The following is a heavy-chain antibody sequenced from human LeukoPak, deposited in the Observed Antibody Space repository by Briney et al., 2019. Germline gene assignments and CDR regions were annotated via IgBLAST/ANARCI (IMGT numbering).Heavy chain of an antibody. Sequence: ASVKVSCKASGYTFTGYYMHWVRQAPGRGLEWMGWINPNSGGTNYAQKFQGRVTMTRDTSISTAYMELSRLRSDDTAVYYCARASPTEGAFDIWGQGTMVTVSS. J-gene: IGHJ3*02. CDR1: GYTFTGYY. V-gene: IGHV1-2*02. CDR3: ARASPTEGAFDI. CDR2: INPNSGGT.